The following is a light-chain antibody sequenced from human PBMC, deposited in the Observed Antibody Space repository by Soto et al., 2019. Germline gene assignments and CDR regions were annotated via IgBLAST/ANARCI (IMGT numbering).Light chain of an antibody. V-gene: IGKV1-9*01. CDR2: GAS. Sequence: DIQLTQSPSFLSASLGDRVTITCRASQGIRSYLAWYRQRPGKAPELLIYGASTLRPGGASRFSGSGSGTEFTLTISSLQPEDFATYFCQQLNTFPPFFTFGPGTKVDIK. CDR3: QQLNTFPPFFT. CDR1: QGIRSY. J-gene: IGKJ3*01.